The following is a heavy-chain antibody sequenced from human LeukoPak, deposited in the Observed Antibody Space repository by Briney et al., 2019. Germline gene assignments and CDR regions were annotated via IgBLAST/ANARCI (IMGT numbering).Heavy chain of an antibody. CDR3: AKDDYSSDTYYFDY. J-gene: IGHJ4*02. V-gene: IGHV3-23*01. CDR2: ISGSGGST. D-gene: IGHD6-19*01. CDR1: GFTFSSYA. Sequence: PGGSLRLSCAASGFTFSSYAMSWVRQAPGKGLEWVSAISGSGGSTFYADSVKGRFTISRDKSKNTLYLQMNSLRAEDTAVYYCAKDDYSSDTYYFDYWGQGTLVTVSS.